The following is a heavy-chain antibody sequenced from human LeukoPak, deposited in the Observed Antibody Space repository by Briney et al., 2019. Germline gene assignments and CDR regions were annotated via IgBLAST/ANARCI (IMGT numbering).Heavy chain of an antibody. V-gene: IGHV3-23*01. CDR2: ICDSGGCT. D-gene: IGHD6-13*01. J-gene: IGHJ4*02. Sequence: GGSLRLSCAASGFTFSSYAMSWVRQAPGKGLEWVSAICDSGGCTFYADSVKGRFTIPRDNSKNTLYLQMNSLRAEDTAVYYCAKLLASSTGYWGQGTLVTVSS. CDR3: AKLLASSTGY. CDR1: GFTFSSYA.